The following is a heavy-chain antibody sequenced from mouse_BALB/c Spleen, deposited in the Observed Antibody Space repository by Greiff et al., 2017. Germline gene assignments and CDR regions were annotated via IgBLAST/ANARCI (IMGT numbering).Heavy chain of an antibody. D-gene: IGHD2-14*01. CDR3: ARLPVRDWYFDV. V-gene: IGHV1-7*01. CDR2: INPSTGYT. J-gene: IGHJ1*01. Sequence: QVQLKQSGAELAKPGASVKMSCKASGYTFTSYWMHWVKQRPGQGLEWIGYINPSTGYTEYNQKFKDKATLTADKSSSTAYMQLSSLTSEDSAVYYCARLPVRDWYFDVWGAGTTVTVSS. CDR1: GYTFTSYW.